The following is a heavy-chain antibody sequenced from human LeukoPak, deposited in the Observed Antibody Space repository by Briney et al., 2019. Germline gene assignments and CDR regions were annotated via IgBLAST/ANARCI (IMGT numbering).Heavy chain of an antibody. CDR1: GGSISSGGYS. CDR2: IYHSAST. Sequence: SETLSLICAVSGGSISSGGYSWSWIRQPAGKGLEWIGSIYHSASTCYNPSLKSRVTISVDRSKNQFSLKLSSVTAADTAVYYCARRAGDSSGYSAARFDPWGQGTLVTVSS. J-gene: IGHJ5*02. V-gene: IGHV4-30-2*01. CDR3: ARRAGDSSGYSAARFDP. D-gene: IGHD3-22*01.